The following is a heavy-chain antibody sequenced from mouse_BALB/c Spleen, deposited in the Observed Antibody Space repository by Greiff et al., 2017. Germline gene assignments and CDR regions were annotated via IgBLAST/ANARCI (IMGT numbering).Heavy chain of an antibody. CDR2: IYPSDSYT. CDR1: GYTFTSYW. CDR3: AIYYDYDGAFAY. Sequence: QVQLQQPGAELVRPGASVKLSCKASGYTFTSYWINWVKQRPGQGLEWIGNIYPSDSYTNYNQKFKYKATLTVDKSSSTAYMQLSSPTSEDSAVYYCAIYYDYDGAFAYWGQGTLVTVSA. V-gene: IGHV1-69*02. J-gene: IGHJ3*01. D-gene: IGHD2-4*01.